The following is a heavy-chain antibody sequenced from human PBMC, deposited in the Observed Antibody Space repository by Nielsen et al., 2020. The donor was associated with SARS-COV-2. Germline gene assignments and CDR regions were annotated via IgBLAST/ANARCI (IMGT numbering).Heavy chain of an antibody. CDR2: IYYSGST. Sequence: SETLSLTCTVPGYSISSGYYWGWIRQPPGKGLEWIGSIYYSGSTYYNPSLKSRVTISVDTSKNQFSLKLSSVTAADTAAYYCASQLSGYFDYWGQGTLVTVSS. V-gene: IGHV4-38-2*02. CDR1: GYSISSGYY. D-gene: IGHD5-18*01. J-gene: IGHJ4*02. CDR3: ASQLSGYFDY.